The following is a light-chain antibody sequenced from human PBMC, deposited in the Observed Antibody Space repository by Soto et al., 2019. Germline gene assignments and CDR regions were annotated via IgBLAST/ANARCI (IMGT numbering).Light chain of an antibody. CDR3: MQGLQTLYT. J-gene: IGKJ2*01. CDR1: QSLLHSNGYNY. CDR2: SGS. Sequence: DIVMTQSPLSLPVTPGEPASISCRSNQSLLHSNGYNYLEWYMQKSGQSPQLLIYSGSYRASGVPDRFSGSGSGTDFTLKISRVEAEDVGVYYCMQGLQTLYTFGQGTKVDIK. V-gene: IGKV2-28*01.